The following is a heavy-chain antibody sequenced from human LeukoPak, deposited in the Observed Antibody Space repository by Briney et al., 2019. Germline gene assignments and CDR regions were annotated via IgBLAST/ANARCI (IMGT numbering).Heavy chain of an antibody. CDR3: ARDYAGGWYVYCFDY. CDR2: VNNDGSAT. V-gene: IGHV3-74*01. Sequence: PGGSLRLPCAASRFIFTNYWIHWVRQAPGKGLVWVSHVNNDGSATSYADSVKGRFTISRDSAKNTLYLQMNSLRAEDTAVYYCARDYAGGWYVYCFDYWGQGTLVTVSS. D-gene: IGHD6-19*01. CDR1: RFIFTNYW. J-gene: IGHJ4*02.